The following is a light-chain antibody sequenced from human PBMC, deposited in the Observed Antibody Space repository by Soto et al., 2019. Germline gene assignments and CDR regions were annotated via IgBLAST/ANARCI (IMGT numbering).Light chain of an antibody. CDR1: QIVTSNY. CDR3: KQYGTSPYT. Sequence: EIVLTQSPGTLSLSTGDRATLSCRASQIVTSNYIAWYQQIPGQAPRLLVYVTSTRATVIPDIFSGSGSGTDFTLTISSLEPDVFAVYYCKQYGTSPYTFGQGTKLEIK. V-gene: IGKV3-20*01. J-gene: IGKJ2*01. CDR2: VTS.